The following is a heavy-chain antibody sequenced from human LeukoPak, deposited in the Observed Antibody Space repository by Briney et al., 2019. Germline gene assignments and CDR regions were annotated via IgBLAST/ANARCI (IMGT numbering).Heavy chain of an antibody. V-gene: IGHV3-15*01. D-gene: IGHD5-24*01. Sequence: GGSLRLSCTASGLTFSSAWMSWVRQAPGKGLEWIGHIRGKADGGTPDYAAPVKGKFTISRDDSKSTLFLQMDSLQIEDTAVYYCTTARRAPSSLDYWGQGTLVTVSS. CDR1: GLTFSSAW. J-gene: IGHJ4*02. CDR2: IRGKADGGTP. CDR3: TTARRAPSSLDY.